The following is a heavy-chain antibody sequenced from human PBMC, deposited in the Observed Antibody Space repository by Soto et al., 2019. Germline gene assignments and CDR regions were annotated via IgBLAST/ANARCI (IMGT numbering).Heavy chain of an antibody. Sequence: EVQLLESGGGLVQPGGSLRLSCAASGFTFSSYAMSWVRQAPGKGLEWVSAISGSGGSTYYADSVKGRFTISRDNSKNALYLQMNSLRAEDTAVYYCAKTSMITFGGVIPWGTYSDYWGQGTLVTVSS. J-gene: IGHJ4*02. CDR1: GFTFSSYA. V-gene: IGHV3-23*01. CDR3: AKTSMITFGGVIPWGTYSDY. CDR2: ISGSGGST. D-gene: IGHD3-16*02.